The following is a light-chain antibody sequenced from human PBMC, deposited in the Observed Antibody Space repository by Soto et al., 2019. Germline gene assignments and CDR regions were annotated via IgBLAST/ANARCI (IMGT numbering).Light chain of an antibody. Sequence: DIQITQSPSTLSASVGDGVTITCRASQSISSWLAWYQQRPGKAPKLLIHKASNLESGVPSRFSGSGSGTEFTLTISSLQPEDFATYYCQQANSFPLTFGQGTRLEIK. CDR1: QSISSW. CDR2: KAS. V-gene: IGKV1-5*03. CDR3: QQANSFPLT. J-gene: IGKJ5*01.